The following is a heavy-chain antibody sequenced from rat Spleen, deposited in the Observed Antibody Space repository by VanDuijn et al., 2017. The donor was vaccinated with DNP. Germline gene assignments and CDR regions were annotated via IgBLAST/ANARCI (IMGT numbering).Heavy chain of an antibody. CDR2: ISNTGDST. Sequence: EVQLVESGGGLVQPGRSLKLSCAASGFTFSSFPMAWVRQAPTKGLDWVATISNTGDSTYYRDSVRGRFTISRDNGESSLYQQMNSLWSEDTATYYCTRWSSLPWYLDYWGQGVLVTVSS. V-gene: IGHV5-46*01. CDR1: GFTFSSFP. CDR3: TRWSSLPWYLDY. J-gene: IGHJ2*01. D-gene: IGHD1-4*01.